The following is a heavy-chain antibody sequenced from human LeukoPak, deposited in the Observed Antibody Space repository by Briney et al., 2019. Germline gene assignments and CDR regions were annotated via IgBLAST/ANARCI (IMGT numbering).Heavy chain of an antibody. Sequence: PGGSLTLSCAASGFTFSSYSMNWVRQAPGKGLEWVSSISDSSSYIYYADSVKGRFTISRDYAKNSLYLQMNRLRAEDTAVFYCARFSRSYLLDYWGQGTLVTVS. CDR3: ARFSRSYLLDY. V-gene: IGHV3-21*01. D-gene: IGHD1-26*01. J-gene: IGHJ4*02. CDR1: GFTFSSYS. CDR2: ISDSSSYI.